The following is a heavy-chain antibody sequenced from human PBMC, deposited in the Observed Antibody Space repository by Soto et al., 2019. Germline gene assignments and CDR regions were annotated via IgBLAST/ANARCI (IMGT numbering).Heavy chain of an antibody. CDR1: GGSISSYY. CDR3: ARDRNLPSSSWYVGSWFDP. V-gene: IGHV4-59*01. Sequence: SETLSLTCTVSGGSISSYYWSWIRQPPGKGLEWIGYIYYSGSTNYNPSLKSRVTISVDTSKNQFSLKLSSVTAADTAVYYCARDRNLPSSSWYVGSWFDPWGQGTLVTVSS. J-gene: IGHJ5*02. CDR2: IYYSGST. D-gene: IGHD6-13*01.